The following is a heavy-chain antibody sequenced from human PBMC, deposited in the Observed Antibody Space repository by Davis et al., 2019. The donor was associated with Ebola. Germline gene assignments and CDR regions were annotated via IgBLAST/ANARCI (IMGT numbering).Heavy chain of an antibody. CDR2: IRSKVYGGTT. D-gene: IGHD3-10*01. J-gene: IGHJ6*04. V-gene: IGHV3-49*03. CDR3: SVARGVYRSNYYGMDV. Sequence: GGSLRLSCSVSGLTFGDYVMNWFRQAPGKGLEWVGIIRSKVYGGTTEYAASVKGRFTISRDDSKSIAYLEMDGLKTEDTAVYFCSVARGVYRSNYYGMDVWGKGSTVTVSS. CDR1: GLTFGDYV.